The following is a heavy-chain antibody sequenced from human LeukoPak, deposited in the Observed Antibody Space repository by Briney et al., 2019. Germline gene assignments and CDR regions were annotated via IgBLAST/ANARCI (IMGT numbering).Heavy chain of an antibody. CDR2: IYTSGST. CDR3: ARDSVTMVRGVKIYYYYYGMDV. D-gene: IGHD3-10*01. Sequence: PSETLCLTCTVSGGSLSSYYWSWIRQPAGKGLEWVGRIYTSGSTKYNPSLKSRVTISVDTSKNQFSLKLSSVTAADTAVYYCARDSVTMVRGVKIYYYYYGMDVWGQGTTVTVSS. J-gene: IGHJ6*02. V-gene: IGHV4-4*07. CDR1: GGSLSSYY.